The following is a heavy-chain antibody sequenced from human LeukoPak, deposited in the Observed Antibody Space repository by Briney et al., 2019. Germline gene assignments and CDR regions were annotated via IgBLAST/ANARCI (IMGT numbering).Heavy chain of an antibody. CDR2: IYRNAEGGTT. V-gene: IGHV3-15*05. CDR3: YGLDA. Sequence: GGSLRLSCAASGFTFSNAWMTWVRQAPGKGLEWVGRIYRNAEGGTTDYAAPVKGRFTISRDDSKNTLYLQMNSLKTEDAAVYYYYGLDAWGQGTSVTVSS. CDR1: GFTFSNAW. J-gene: IGHJ6*02.